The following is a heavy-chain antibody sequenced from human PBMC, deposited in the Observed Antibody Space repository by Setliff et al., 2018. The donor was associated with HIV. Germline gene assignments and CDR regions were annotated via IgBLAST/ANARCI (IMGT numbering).Heavy chain of an antibody. CDR3: AKDSSSGYYYYYLDV. V-gene: IGHV3-23*01. Sequence: GGSLRLSCAASGFTFSSNAMSWVRQAPGKGLEWVSATSGSGTSTSYADSVKGRFTISRDKSKNTLYLQMDSLRAEDTAAYYCAKDSSSGYYYYYLDVWGKGTTVTVSS. CDR2: TSGSGTST. J-gene: IGHJ6*03. D-gene: IGHD6-6*01. CDR1: GFTFSSNA.